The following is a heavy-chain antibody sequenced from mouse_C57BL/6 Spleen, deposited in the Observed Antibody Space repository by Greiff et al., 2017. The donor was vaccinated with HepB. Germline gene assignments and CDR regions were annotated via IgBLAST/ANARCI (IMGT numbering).Heavy chain of an antibody. CDR3: ARGVVDY. D-gene: IGHD1-1*02. J-gene: IGHJ2*01. Sequence: QVQLKQPGAELVMPGASVKLSCKASGYTFTSYWMHWVKQRPGQGLEWIGEIDPSDSYTNYNQKFKGKSTLTVDKSSSTAYMQLSSLTSEDSAVYYCARGVVDYWGQGTTLTVSS. V-gene: IGHV1-69*01. CDR2: IDPSDSYT. CDR1: GYTFTSYW.